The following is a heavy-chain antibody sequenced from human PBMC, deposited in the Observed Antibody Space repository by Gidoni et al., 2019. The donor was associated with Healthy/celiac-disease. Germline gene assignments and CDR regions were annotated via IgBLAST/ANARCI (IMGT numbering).Heavy chain of an antibody. CDR3: ARDPLKLWFRELFPNWFDP. J-gene: IGHJ5*02. CDR2: IKPNSGGT. CDR1: GYTFTVYY. D-gene: IGHD3-10*01. V-gene: IGHV1-2*02. Sequence: QVQLVQSGAEVKKPGASVKVSCKASGYTFTVYYMHWVRQAPGQGLEWMGWIKPNSGGTNYAQKLQGRVTMTRYTSISTAYMELSRLRSDDTAVYYCARDPLKLWFRELFPNWFDPWGQGTLVTVSS.